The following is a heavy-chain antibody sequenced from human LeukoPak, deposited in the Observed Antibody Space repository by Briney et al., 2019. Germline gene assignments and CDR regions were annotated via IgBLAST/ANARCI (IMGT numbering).Heavy chain of an antibody. CDR3: AKAKVPPRHYYYGIDV. Sequence: GGSLRLSCAASGFTFSSYGMHWVRQAPGKGLEWVAVIWCDGSSKYYADSVKGRFTISRDNSKNTLYLQMNSLRAQDTAVYYWAKAKVPPRHYYYGIDVWGQGTTVTAS. CDR1: GFTFSSYG. CDR2: IWCDGSSK. V-gene: IGHV3-33*06. J-gene: IGHJ6*02.